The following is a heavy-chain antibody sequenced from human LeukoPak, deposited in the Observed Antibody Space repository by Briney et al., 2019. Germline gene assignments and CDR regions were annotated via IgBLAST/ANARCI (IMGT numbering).Heavy chain of an antibody. J-gene: IGHJ4*02. V-gene: IGHV3-23*01. CDR3: AKDQRVVGAPGFDY. CDR1: GFTFSSYA. CDR2: VSGSGGST. Sequence: GGSLRLSCAASGFTFSSYAMSWVRQAPGKGLEWVSAVSGSGGSTYYADSVKGRFTISRDNSKNTLYLQMNSLRAEDTAVYYCAKDQRVVGAPGFDYWGQGTLVTVSS. D-gene: IGHD1-26*01.